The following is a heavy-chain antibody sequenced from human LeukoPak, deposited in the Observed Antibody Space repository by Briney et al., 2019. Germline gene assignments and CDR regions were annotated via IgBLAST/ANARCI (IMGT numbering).Heavy chain of an antibody. D-gene: IGHD6-13*01. Sequence: GESLKISCKGSGYSFTSNWIGWERQMPGKGLEWIGIIFPGDSDTRYSPAFQGQVTISADKSISTAYLQWSSLKASDTAMYYCARLDSSSWYYWGQGTRVSVSS. V-gene: IGHV5-51*01. CDR1: GYSFTSNW. CDR3: ARLDSSSWYY. CDR2: IFPGDSDT. J-gene: IGHJ4*02.